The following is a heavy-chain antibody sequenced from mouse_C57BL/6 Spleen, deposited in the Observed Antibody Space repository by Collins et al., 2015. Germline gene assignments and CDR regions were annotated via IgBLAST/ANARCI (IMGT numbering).Heavy chain of an antibody. CDR1: GYTFTDYY. J-gene: IGHJ1*03. D-gene: IGHD1-1*01. V-gene: IGHV1-26*01. Sequence: EVQLQQSGPELVKPGASVKISCKASGYTFTDYYMNWVKQSHGKSLEWIGDINPNNGGTSYNQKFKGKATLTVDKSSSTAYMELRSLTSEDSAVYYCARRPLYGSSYWYFDVWGTGTTVTVSS. CDR3: ARRPLYGSSYWYFDV. CDR2: INPNNGGT.